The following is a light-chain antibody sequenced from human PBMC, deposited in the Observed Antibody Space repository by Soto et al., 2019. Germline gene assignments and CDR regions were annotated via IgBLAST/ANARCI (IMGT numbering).Light chain of an antibody. CDR2: KAS. CDR1: QSISSW. CDR3: QQYNSYPST. V-gene: IGKV1-5*03. J-gene: IGKJ3*01. Sequence: DIQMTQSPSTLSASVGDRVTITCRASQSISSWLAWYQQKPGKAPKLLIYKASSLESGVPSRFSGSGSGIEFTLTISSLQPDDFATYYCQQYNSYPSTFGPGTKVDIK.